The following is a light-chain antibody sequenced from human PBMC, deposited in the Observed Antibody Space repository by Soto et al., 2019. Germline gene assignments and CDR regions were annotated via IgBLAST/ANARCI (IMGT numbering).Light chain of an antibody. CDR1: QSLRHSTRETF. Sequence: DVVLTQTPLSLSVPPGQPTSISCKSSQSLRHSTRETFLFWYLQKPGQSPRLLIYEVSTRASGVPDRFSGSGSGTDFTLEISRVETDDVGIYYCKQSTHLQPTFGQGTRLEIK. J-gene: IGKJ5*01. CDR2: EVS. CDR3: KQSTHLQPT. V-gene: IGKV2-29*03.